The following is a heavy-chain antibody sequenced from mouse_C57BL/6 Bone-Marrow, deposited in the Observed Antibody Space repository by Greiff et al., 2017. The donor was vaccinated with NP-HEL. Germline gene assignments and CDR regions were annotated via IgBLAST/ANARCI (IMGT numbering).Heavy chain of an antibody. J-gene: IGHJ1*03. CDR1: GYTFTEYT. Sequence: VQLQQSGAELVKPGASVKLSCKASGYTFTEYTIHWVKQRSGQGLEWIGWFYPGSGSIKYNEKFKDKATLTADKSSSTVYMELSRLTSEDSAVYVCARHEDYYGSSPYWYFDVWGTGTTVTVSS. D-gene: IGHD1-1*01. CDR2: FYPGSGSI. V-gene: IGHV1-62-2*01. CDR3: ARHEDYYGSSPYWYFDV.